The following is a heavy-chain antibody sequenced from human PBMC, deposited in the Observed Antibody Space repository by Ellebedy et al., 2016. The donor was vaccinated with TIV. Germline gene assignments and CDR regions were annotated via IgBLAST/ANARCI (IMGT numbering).Heavy chain of an antibody. CDR3: ARGWNYGSFDI. J-gene: IGHJ3*02. D-gene: IGHD1-7*01. Sequence: GESLKISXAASGFTFSSYDMHWVRQATGKGLEWVSAIGTAGDTYYPGSVKGRFTISRENAKNSLYLQMNSLRAGDTAVYYCARGWNYGSFDIWGQGTMVTVSS. CDR1: GFTFSSYD. CDR2: IGTAGDT. V-gene: IGHV3-13*01.